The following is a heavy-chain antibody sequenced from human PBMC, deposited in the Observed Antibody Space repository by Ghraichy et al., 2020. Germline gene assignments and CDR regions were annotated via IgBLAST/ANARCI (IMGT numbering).Heavy chain of an antibody. J-gene: IGHJ4*02. CDR1: GFTFSSYA. CDR2: ISGSGGST. CDR3: AKVSEAYYYDSSGYSDY. Sequence: GGSLRLSCAASGFTFSSYAMSWVRQAPGKGLEWVSAISGSGGSTYYADSVKGRFTISRDNSKNTLYLQMNSLRAEDTAVYYCAKVSEAYYYDSSGYSDYWGQGTLVTVSS. V-gene: IGHV3-23*01. D-gene: IGHD3-22*01.